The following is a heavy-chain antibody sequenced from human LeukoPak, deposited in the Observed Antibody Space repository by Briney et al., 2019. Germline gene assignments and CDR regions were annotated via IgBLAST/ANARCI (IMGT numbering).Heavy chain of an antibody. D-gene: IGHD2-2*02. CDR3: ARHKRDVGYCSSTSCYKSCLDY. Sequence: PSETLSLTCTVSGGSISSSSYYWGWIRQPPGKGLEWIGSIYYSGSTYYNPSLKSRVTISVDTSKNQFSLKLSSVTAADTAVYYCARHKRDVGYCSSTSCYKSCLDYWGQGTLVTVSS. V-gene: IGHV4-39*01. J-gene: IGHJ4*02. CDR1: GGSISSSSYY. CDR2: IYYSGST.